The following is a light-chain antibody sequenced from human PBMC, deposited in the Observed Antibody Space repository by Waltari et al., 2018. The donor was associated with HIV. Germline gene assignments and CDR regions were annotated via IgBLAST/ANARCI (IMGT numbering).Light chain of an antibody. Sequence: DIQMTQSPSSVSASVGDTVTITCRASQGINPYLAWFQQRPGKAPTSLIYGASNLQSGVPSRFSGSPSGTEFTLTITNLQPEDFGTYYCQQYNSYPFTFGPGTKVDVK. J-gene: IGKJ3*01. CDR1: QGINPY. CDR3: QQYNSYPFT. CDR2: GAS. V-gene: IGKV1-16*01.